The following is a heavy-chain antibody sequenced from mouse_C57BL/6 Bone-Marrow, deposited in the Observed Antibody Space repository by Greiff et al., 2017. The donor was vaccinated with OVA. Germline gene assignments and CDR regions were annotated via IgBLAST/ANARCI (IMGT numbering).Heavy chain of an antibody. Sequence: VQLQQPGAELVRPGTSVKLSCKASGYTFTSYWMHWVKQRPGQGLEWIGVIDPSDSYTNYNQKFKGKATLTVDTSSSTASMQLSSLTSEDSAVYYCASGTWFAYWGQGTLVTVSA. CDR3: ASGTWFAY. CDR2: IDPSDSYT. J-gene: IGHJ3*01. V-gene: IGHV1-59*01. CDR1: GYTFTSYW.